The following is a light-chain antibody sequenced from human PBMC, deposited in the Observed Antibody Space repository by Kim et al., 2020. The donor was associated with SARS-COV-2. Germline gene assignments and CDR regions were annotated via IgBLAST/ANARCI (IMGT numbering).Light chain of an antibody. CDR3: QKYDNPPQT. Sequence: DIQMTQSPSSLSASVGDRVTITCQASLDISNSLNWYQQRPGKAPKLLIYEASRLVTGAPSRFSGSGFGTDFTFTITNLQPEDVATYYCQKYDNPPQTFGEGTKVDIK. J-gene: IGKJ1*01. CDR2: EAS. CDR1: LDISNS. V-gene: IGKV1-33*01.